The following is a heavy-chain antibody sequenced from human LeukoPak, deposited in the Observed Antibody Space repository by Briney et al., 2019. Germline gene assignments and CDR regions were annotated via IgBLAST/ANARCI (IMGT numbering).Heavy chain of an antibody. CDR2: INHSGST. D-gene: IGHD6-13*01. V-gene: IGHV4-34*01. J-gene: IGHJ4*02. CDR3: ARGPKDSSSWYRRPYYFDY. CDR1: GGSFSGYY. Sequence: SETLSLTCAVYGGSFSGYYWSWIRQPPGKGLEWIGEINHSGSTNYNPSLKSRVTISVDTSKNQFSLKLSSVTAADTAVYYCARGPKDSSSWYRRPYYFDYWGQGTLVTVSS.